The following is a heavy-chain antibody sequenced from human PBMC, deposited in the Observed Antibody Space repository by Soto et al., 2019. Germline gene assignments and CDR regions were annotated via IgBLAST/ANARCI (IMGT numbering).Heavy chain of an antibody. CDR2: ISYDGSNK. CDR1: GFTFSNYA. J-gene: IGHJ6*02. CDR3: ARWSKARYGMDV. Sequence: QVQLVESGGGVVQPGRSLRLSCAASGFTFSNYAMHWVRQAPGKGLEWVAVISYDGSNKYYADSVKGRFTISRDNSKNTLYLQMNSLRAEDTAVYYCARWSKARYGMDVWGQGTTVTVSS. V-gene: IGHV3-30-3*01.